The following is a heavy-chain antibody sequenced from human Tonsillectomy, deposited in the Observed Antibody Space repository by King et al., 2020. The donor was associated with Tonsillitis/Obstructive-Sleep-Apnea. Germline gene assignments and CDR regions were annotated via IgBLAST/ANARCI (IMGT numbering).Heavy chain of an antibody. CDR2: IYPGYSDT. CDR1: GYNFTIYW. CDR3: ARLSTTVPGENNWFDP. Sequence: QLVQSGAEVKKPGESLKISCKGSGYNFTIYWIGGVRQMPGKRLDWIGIIYPGYSDTRYSPSFQGQVTISADKSISTAYLQWSSLKASDTAMYYWARLSTTVPGENNWFDPWGQGTLVTVSS. V-gene: IGHV5-51*01. J-gene: IGHJ5*02. D-gene: IGHD4-11*01.